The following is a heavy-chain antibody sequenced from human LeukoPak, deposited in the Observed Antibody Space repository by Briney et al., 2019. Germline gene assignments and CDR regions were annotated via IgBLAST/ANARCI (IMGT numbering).Heavy chain of an antibody. CDR3: APLGRDASNDIHYK. V-gene: IGHV3-48*02. CDR1: GFTFSSYS. J-gene: IGHJ4*02. Sequence: GGSLRLSCAASGFTFSSYSMNWVRQAPGKGLEWVSYISSSSKTIYYADSVKGRFTISRDNAKNSLYLQMNSLRDEDSAVYYCAPLGRDASNDIHYKWGQGTLVTVSS. CDR2: ISSSSKTI. D-gene: IGHD5-24*01.